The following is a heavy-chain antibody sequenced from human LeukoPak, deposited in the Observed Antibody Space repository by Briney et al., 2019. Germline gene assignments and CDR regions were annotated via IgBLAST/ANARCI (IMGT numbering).Heavy chain of an antibody. Sequence: PGGSLRLSCAASGFTFSSNSMTWVRQTPGKGLEWVSGISGSGDSTFYADSVKGRFTISRDNSKNTLYLQMNSLRAEDTAVYYCAKDGSNYYYGSGSYVFPQEADYWGQGTLVTVSS. V-gene: IGHV3-23*01. D-gene: IGHD3-10*01. J-gene: IGHJ4*02. CDR3: AKDGSNYYYGSGSYVFPQEADY. CDR1: GFTFSSNS. CDR2: ISGSGDST.